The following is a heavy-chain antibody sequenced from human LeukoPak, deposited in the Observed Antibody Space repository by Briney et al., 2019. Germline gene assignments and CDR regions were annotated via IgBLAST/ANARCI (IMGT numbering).Heavy chain of an antibody. CDR2: INNNGVST. CDR3: AKDSFSTM. CDR1: GFTFSSDP. Sequence: GGSLRLSXAASGFTFSSDPMTWVRQAPGKGLEWVSSINNNGVSTFYADSVKGRFTISRDNSKNTLYLHMNSLSAEDTAVYYCAKDSFSTMWGQGTLVTVSS. V-gene: IGHV3-23*01. D-gene: IGHD2-2*01. J-gene: IGHJ4*02.